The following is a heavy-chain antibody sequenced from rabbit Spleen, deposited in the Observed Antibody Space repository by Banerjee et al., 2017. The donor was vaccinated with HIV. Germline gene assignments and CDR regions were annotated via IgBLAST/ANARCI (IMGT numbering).Heavy chain of an antibody. J-gene: IGHJ4*01. D-gene: IGHD7-1*01. CDR2: IYTFSGNT. V-gene: IGHV1S45*01. CDR1: GFSFSSSYY. Sequence: QEELEESGGGLVKPGASLTLTCTASGFSFSSSYYMCWVRQAPGKGLELIACIYTFSGNTDYASWAKGRFTISKTSSTTVTLQMTSLTAADTATYFCARDDVGFGYGTFFNLWGPGTLVTVS. CDR3: ARDDVGFGYGTFFNL.